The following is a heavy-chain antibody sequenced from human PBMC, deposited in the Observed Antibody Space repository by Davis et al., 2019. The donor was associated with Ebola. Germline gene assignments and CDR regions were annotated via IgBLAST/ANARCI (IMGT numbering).Heavy chain of an antibody. D-gene: IGHD4-17*01. J-gene: IGHJ6*02. CDR1: GYTFTSYY. Sequence: AASVKVSCKASGYTFTSYYMHWVRQAPGQGLEWMGIINPSGGSTSYAQKFQGRVTMTRDTSTSTVYMEPSSLRSEDTAVYYCARMVTTPYYYYGMDVWGQGTTVTVSS. V-gene: IGHV1-46*01. CDR3: ARMVTTPYYYYGMDV. CDR2: INPSGGST.